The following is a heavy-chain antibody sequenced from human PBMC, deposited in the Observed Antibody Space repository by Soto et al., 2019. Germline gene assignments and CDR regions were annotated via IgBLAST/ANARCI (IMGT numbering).Heavy chain of an antibody. CDR1: GGSISSGDYY. V-gene: IGHV4-30-4*01. Sequence: SETLSLTCTVSGGSISSGDYYWSWIRQPPGKGLEWIGYIYYSGSTYYNPSLKSRVTISVDTSKNQFSLKLSSVTAADTAVYYCARVWFGELPNFDYWGQGTLVTVSA. CDR2: IYYSGST. J-gene: IGHJ4*02. CDR3: ARVWFGELPNFDY. D-gene: IGHD3-10*01.